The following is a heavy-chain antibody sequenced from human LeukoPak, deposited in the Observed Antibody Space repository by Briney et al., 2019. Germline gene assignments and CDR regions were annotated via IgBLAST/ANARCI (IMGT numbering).Heavy chain of an antibody. CDR1: GFTFSSYA. CDR2: ISYDGSNK. CDR3: AKDEAVGAMTRVDP. Sequence: GGSLRLSCAASGFTFSSYAMSWVRQAPGKGLEWVAVISYDGSNKYYADSVKGRFTISRDNSKNTLYLQMNSLRAEDTAVYYCAKDEAVGAMTRVDPWGQGTLVTVSS. V-gene: IGHV3-30*18. J-gene: IGHJ5*02. D-gene: IGHD1-26*01.